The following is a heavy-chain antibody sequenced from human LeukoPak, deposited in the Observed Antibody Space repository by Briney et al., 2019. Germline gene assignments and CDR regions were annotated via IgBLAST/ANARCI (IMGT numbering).Heavy chain of an antibody. D-gene: IGHD3-16*01. Sequence: GGSLRLSCAASAFSFRKYAMQWVRQAPGKGLEWVTFIRHDASYISYADSVKGRFTVSRDNSKNTLYLQMNSLRTEDTAIYYCAKVPHSWGLFDSWGQGTLVTVSS. CDR1: AFSFRKYA. CDR3: AKVPHSWGLFDS. V-gene: IGHV3-30*02. J-gene: IGHJ4*02. CDR2: IRHDASYI.